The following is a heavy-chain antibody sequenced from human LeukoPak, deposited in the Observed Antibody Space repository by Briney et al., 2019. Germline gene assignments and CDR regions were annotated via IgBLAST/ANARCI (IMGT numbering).Heavy chain of an antibody. CDR3: VKSGGYGLIDY. J-gene: IGHJ4*02. Sequence: SETLSLTCAVSGASISGSGYYLGWIRQPPGKGLEWIGNIYYTGSTYHNASLQSRVTISIDTFKNQFSLRLNSVTAADTAMYYCVKSGGYGLIDYWGQGTLVTVSS. D-gene: IGHD1-26*01. CDR1: GASISGSGYY. V-gene: IGHV4-39*01. CDR2: IYYTGST.